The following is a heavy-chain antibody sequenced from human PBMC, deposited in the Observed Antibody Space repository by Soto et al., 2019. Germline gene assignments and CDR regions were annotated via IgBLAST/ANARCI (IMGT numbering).Heavy chain of an antibody. Sequence: SVKVSCKASGGTFSSYAISWVRQAPGQGLEWMGGIIPIFGTANYAQKFQGRVTITADKSTSTAYMELSSLRSEDTAVYYCAVGDTTDYYYGMDVWGQGTTVTVYS. CDR3: AVGDTTDYYYGMDV. D-gene: IGHD1-26*01. J-gene: IGHJ6*02. V-gene: IGHV1-69*06. CDR2: IIPIFGTA. CDR1: GGTFSSYA.